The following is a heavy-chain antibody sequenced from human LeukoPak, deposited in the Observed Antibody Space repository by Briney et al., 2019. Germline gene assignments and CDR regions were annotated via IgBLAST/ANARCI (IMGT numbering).Heavy chain of an antibody. CDR3: ARSATINSSGWSFDY. V-gene: IGHV4-39*01. Sequence: SETLSLSCTVSGGSISSTSYYWGWIRQPPGKGQEWIRSIYDSGSTSYNSALKSRVTISVDTSKNQFSLKLSSVTAEDTAVYYCARSATINSSGWSFDYWGQGTLITVSS. CDR1: GGSISSTSYY. J-gene: IGHJ4*02. D-gene: IGHD6-19*01. CDR2: IYDSGST.